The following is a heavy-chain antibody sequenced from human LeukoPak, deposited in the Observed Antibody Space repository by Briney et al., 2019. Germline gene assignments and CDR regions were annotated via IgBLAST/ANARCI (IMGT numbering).Heavy chain of an antibody. J-gene: IGHJ6*03. Sequence: SVKVSCKASAGSFSGQAVTWVRQAPGQGLECLGRIIPIFGSTEYAQKFQGRVTITTDKSATTAYMELTSLRSDVTAVYYCARGMRSHYYDYTGLYYYYLDLWGKGTMVTVSS. D-gene: IGHD3-16*01. CDR1: AGSFSGQA. CDR2: IIPIFGST. V-gene: IGHV1-69*05. CDR3: ARGMRSHYYDYTGLYYYYLDL.